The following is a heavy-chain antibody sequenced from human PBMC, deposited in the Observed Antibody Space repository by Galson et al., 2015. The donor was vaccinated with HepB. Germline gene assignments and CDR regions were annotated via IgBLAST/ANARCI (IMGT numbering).Heavy chain of an antibody. Sequence: ETLSLTCTVSGGSISSYYWSWIRQPPGKGLEWIGYIYYSGSTNYNPSLKSRVTISVDTSKNQFSLKLSSVTAADTAVYYCARLKRDGSVLALVLPRYWYFDLWGRGTLVTVSS. CDR3: ARLKRDGSVLALVLPRYWYFDL. J-gene: IGHJ2*01. D-gene: IGHD3/OR15-3a*01. CDR2: IYYSGST. V-gene: IGHV4-59*01. CDR1: GGSISSYY.